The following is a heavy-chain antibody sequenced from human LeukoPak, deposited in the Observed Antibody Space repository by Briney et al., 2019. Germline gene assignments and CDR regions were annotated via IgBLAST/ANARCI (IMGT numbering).Heavy chain of an antibody. CDR1: GGSISSYY. Sequence: SETLSLTCTVSGGSISSYYWSWIRQPPGKGLEWIGYIYYSGSTNYNPSLKSRVTISVDTSRNQFSLKLSSVTAADTAVYYCASFFSSYGYDYWGQGTLVTVSS. D-gene: IGHD5-18*01. CDR3: ASFFSSYGYDY. V-gene: IGHV4-59*01. J-gene: IGHJ4*02. CDR2: IYYSGST.